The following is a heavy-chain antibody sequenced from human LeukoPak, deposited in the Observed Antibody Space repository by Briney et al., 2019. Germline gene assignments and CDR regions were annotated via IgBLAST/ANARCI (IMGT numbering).Heavy chain of an antibody. Sequence: GGSLRLSCAASGFTFGNAWMTWVRQAPGKGLEWVGRIKSKTDGATTDYAAPVKGRFTISRDDSENTLYLQMNSLKTEDTAVYYCARDYGQYYYGSGFDYWGQGTLVTVSS. D-gene: IGHD3-10*01. CDR1: GFTFGNAW. J-gene: IGHJ4*02. CDR2: IKSKTDGATT. V-gene: IGHV3-15*01. CDR3: ARDYGQYYYGSGFDY.